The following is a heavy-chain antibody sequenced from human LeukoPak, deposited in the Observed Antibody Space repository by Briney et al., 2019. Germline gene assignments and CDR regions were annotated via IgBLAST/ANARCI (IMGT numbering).Heavy chain of an antibody. D-gene: IGHD4-17*01. CDR3: ARGFGDYVGFDLDYGMDV. V-gene: IGHV1-8*01. CDR2: MNPNSGNT. Sequence: ASVKVSCKASGYTFTSYDINWVRQATGQGLEWMGWMNPNSGNTGYAQKFQGRVTMTRNTSISTAYMELSSLRSEDTAVYYCARGFGDYVGFDLDYGMDVWGQGTTVTVSS. J-gene: IGHJ6*02. CDR1: GYTFTSYD.